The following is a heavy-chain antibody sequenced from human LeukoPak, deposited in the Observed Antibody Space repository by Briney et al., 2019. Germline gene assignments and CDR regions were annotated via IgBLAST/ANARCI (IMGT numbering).Heavy chain of an antibody. CDR2: IKSKTDGGTT. CDR1: GFTFSNAW. D-gene: IGHD3-10*01. J-gene: IGHJ3*01. Sequence: PGGSLRLSCAASGFTFSNAWMSWVRQAPGKGLEWVGRIKSKTDGGTTDYAAPVKGRFTISRDDSKNTLYLQMNSLKTEDTAVYYCTTEVDYGSGNPVEDAVWGQGTMVTVSS. V-gene: IGHV3-15*01. CDR3: TTEVDYGSGNPVEDAV.